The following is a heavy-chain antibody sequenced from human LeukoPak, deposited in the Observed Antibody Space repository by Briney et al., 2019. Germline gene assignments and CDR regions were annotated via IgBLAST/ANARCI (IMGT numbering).Heavy chain of an antibody. CDR3: ARRYDFWRGYPPPLDY. J-gene: IGHJ4*02. V-gene: IGHV4-34*01. CDR2: INPSRNT. CDR1: GGSFSGYY. D-gene: IGHD3-3*01. Sequence: SETLSRTCAVFGGSFSGYYWNWIRQPPGKGREWSGQINPSRNTNYNPSLKSRVTISVDTSKKQFSLKLSSVTAAATAVYYCARRYDFWRGYPPPLDYWGQGTLVTVSS.